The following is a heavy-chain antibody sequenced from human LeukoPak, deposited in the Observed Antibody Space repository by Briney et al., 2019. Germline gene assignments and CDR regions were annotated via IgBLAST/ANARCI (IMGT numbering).Heavy chain of an antibody. CDR3: TTGPNYCSSTRCYLPLGY. CDR1: GFTFSNAW. J-gene: IGHJ4*02. D-gene: IGHD2-2*01. Sequence: PGGSLRLFCAAPGFTFSNAWMSWVRQAPGKGLEWVGRIKSKTDGGTTDYAAPVKGRSTISRDDSKNTLYLQMNSLKTEDTAVYYCTTGPNYCSSTRCYLPLGYWGQGTLVTVSS. CDR2: IKSKTDGGTT. V-gene: IGHV3-15*01.